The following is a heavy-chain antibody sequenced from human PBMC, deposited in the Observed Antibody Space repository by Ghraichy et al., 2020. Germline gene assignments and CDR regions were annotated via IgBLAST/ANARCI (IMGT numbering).Heavy chain of an antibody. J-gene: IGHJ4*02. D-gene: IGHD3/OR15-3a*01. CDR3: AKDRRVGLGGSQQYYFDY. CDR1: GFTFSSYG. CDR2: IRYDGSNK. Sequence: GGSLRLSCAASGFTFSSYGMHWVRQAPGKGLEWVAFIRYDGSNKYYADSVKGRFTISRDNSKNTLYLQMNSLRAEDTAVYYCAKDRRVGLGGSQQYYFDYWGQGTLVTVSS. V-gene: IGHV3-30*02.